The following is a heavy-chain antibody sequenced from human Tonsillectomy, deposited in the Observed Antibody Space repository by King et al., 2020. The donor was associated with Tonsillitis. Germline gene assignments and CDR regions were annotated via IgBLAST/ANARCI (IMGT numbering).Heavy chain of an antibody. CDR2: IYYSGRT. CDR1: GGSINSYY. J-gene: IGHJ3*02. CDR3: AKSSGWSAFDI. V-gene: IGHV4-59*01. D-gene: IGHD6-19*01. Sequence: VQLQESGPGLGKPSETLSLTCTVSGGSINSYYWSWIRPPPGKGLEWIGYIYYSGRTNYNPSLKSRVTMSVDSSKNQFSLKLNSVTAADTAVYYCAKSSGWSAFDIWGQGTMVTVSS.